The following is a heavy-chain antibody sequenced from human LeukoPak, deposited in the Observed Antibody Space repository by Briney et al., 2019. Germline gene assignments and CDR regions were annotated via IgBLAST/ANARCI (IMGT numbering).Heavy chain of an antibody. CDR2: INSDGSIT. CDR1: EFTFSIYW. V-gene: IGHV3-74*01. J-gene: IGHJ4*02. D-gene: IGHD2-15*01. Sequence: GGSLRLSCAASEFTFSIYWMHWVRQAPGKGLVWVSRINSDGSITNYADSVKGRFTISRDNAKNTLYLQMNSLRAEDTAVYYCTREVVGFSFDYWGQGTLVTVSS. CDR3: TREVVGFSFDY.